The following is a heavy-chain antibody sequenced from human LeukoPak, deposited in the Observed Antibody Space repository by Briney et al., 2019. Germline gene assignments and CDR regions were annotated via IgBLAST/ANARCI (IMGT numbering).Heavy chain of an antibody. Sequence: PSETLSLTCTVSGGSIGSSSYYWGWIRQPPGKGLEWIGSIYYSGSTYYNPSLKSRVTISVDTSKNQFSLKLSSVTAADTAVYYCARDGLDYDFWSGYYRWGQGTLVTVSS. V-gene: IGHV4-39*07. CDR3: ARDGLDYDFWSGYYR. J-gene: IGHJ5*02. CDR2: IYYSGST. D-gene: IGHD3-3*01. CDR1: GGSIGSSSYY.